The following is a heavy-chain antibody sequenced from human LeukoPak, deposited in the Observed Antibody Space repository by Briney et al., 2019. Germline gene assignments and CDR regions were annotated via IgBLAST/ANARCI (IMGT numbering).Heavy chain of an antibody. CDR2: INPSGGNT. Sequence: AASVKVSCKASGYTFTSYGISWVRQAPGQGLEWMGIINPSGGNTSYAQKFQGRVTMTRDMSTSTVYMELSSLRSEDTAVYYCARGGRSGYYPPGVDYWGQGTLVTVSS. CDR3: ARGGRSGYYPPGVDY. D-gene: IGHD3-3*01. V-gene: IGHV1-46*01. CDR1: GYTFTSYG. J-gene: IGHJ4*02.